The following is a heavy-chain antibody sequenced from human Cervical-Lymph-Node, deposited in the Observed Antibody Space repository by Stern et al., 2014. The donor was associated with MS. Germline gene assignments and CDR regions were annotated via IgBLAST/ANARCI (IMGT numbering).Heavy chain of an antibody. V-gene: IGHV3-9*02. CDR3: VTRGSDWTFKY. CDR1: GFTSIAFA. D-gene: IGHD6-19*01. J-gene: IGHJ4*02. Sequence: EVQLEESGGDLVQPGGSLRLSCAASGFTSIAFAMPLVRQGSGKGLGLVAGIDWNSGATIYADSVKGRFTISRDNGRNSLYLEMNGLRIEDTALYFCVTRGSDWTFKYWGQGTLVTVSS. CDR2: IDWNSGAT.